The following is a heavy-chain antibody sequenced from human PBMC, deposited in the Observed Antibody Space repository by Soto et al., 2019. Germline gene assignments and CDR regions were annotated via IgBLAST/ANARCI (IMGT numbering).Heavy chain of an antibody. CDR3: AQDIYYDSSRQAHY. Sequence: ETLSLSCAASGYTFSSYAMSWVRQAPGKGLEWVSDISGSGGSTYYADSVKGRFTISRDNSKNTLYLQMNSLRAEDTAVYYCAQDIYYDSSRQAHYWGQGTLVTVSS. CDR1: GYTFSSYA. J-gene: IGHJ4*02. D-gene: IGHD3-22*01. V-gene: IGHV3-23*01. CDR2: ISGSGGST.